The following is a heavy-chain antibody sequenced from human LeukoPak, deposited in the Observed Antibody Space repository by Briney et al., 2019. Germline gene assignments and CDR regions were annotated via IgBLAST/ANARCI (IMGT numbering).Heavy chain of an antibody. V-gene: IGHV3-23*01. CDR1: GFTFSSYA. D-gene: IGHD2-8*02. J-gene: IGHJ3*02. CDR2: ISGSGGST. CDR3: AKSPISTDGAFDI. Sequence: GGSLRLSCAASGFTFSSYAMSWVRQARGKGLEWVSAISGSGGSTYYADSVKGRFTISRDNSKNTLYLQMNSLRAEDTAVYYCAKSPISTDGAFDIWGQGTMVTVSS.